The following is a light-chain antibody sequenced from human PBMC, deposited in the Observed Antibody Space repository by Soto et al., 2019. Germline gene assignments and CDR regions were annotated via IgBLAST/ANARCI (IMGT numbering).Light chain of an antibody. Sequence: QSALTQPASVSGSPGQSITLSCTGTSSDVGGYNSVSWYQQRPGKAPKLMIYDVSNRPSGVSNRFSGSKSGNTASLTISGLQAEDEADYYCSSYTSSSTLVFGGGTKLTVL. CDR3: SSYTSSSTLV. V-gene: IGLV2-14*01. CDR2: DVS. CDR1: SSDVGGYNS. J-gene: IGLJ2*01.